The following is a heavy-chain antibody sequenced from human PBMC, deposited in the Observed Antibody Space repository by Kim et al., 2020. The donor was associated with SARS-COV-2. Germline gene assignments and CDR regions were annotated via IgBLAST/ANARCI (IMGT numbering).Heavy chain of an antibody. CDR3: ARVRTSYDILTGHGLWYYFYLLDV. CDR2: IYYSGSS. D-gene: IGHD3-9*01. Sequence: SETLSLTCTVSDGSIGSSNYYWGWIRQPPGKGLEWIGSIYYSGSSYYNPSLKSRVTISIDTSKNQFSLKLSSVTAADTAVYYCARVRTSYDILTGHGLWYYFYLLDVWGQGITVTVSS. V-gene: IGHV4-39*07. J-gene: IGHJ6*02. CDR1: DGSIGSSNYY.